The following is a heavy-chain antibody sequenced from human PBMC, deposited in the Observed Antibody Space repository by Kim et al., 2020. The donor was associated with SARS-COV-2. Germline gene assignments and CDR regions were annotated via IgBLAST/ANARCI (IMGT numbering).Heavy chain of an antibody. CDR1: GGTFSSYA. Sequence: SVKVSCKASGGTFSSYAISWVRQAPGQGLEWMGGIIPIFGTANYAQKFQGRVTITADESTSTAYMELSSPRSEDTAVYYCARWRVGDIVVVPAARYYYYYGMDVWGQGTTVTVSS. CDR3: ARWRVGDIVVVPAARYYYYYGMDV. J-gene: IGHJ6*02. D-gene: IGHD2-2*01. V-gene: IGHV1-69*13. CDR2: IIPIFGTA.